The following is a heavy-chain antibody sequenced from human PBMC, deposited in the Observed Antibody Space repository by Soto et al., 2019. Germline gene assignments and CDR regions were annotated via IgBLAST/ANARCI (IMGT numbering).Heavy chain of an antibody. J-gene: IGHJ2*01. Sequence: ASVKVSCKASGYTFTIYYMHWVRQAPGQGLEWMGIINPSGGSTSYAQKFQGRVTMTRDTSTSTVYMELSSLRSEDTAVYYCARSYFTVTTGYWYFELWGRGTLVTVSS. V-gene: IGHV1-46*01. CDR3: ARSYFTVTTGYWYFEL. CDR1: GYTFTIYY. D-gene: IGHD4-17*01. CDR2: INPSGGST.